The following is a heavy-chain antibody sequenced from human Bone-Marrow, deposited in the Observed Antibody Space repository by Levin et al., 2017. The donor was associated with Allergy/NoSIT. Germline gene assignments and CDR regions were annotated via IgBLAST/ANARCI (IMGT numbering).Heavy chain of an antibody. CDR3: AKDLYGDYGGVDY. CDR2: IRGGSVSST. CDR1: GFTFTTYA. Sequence: GESLKISCAASGFTFTTYAMSWVRQAPGKGLEWVSAIRGGSVSSTYYADSVKGRFTISRDNSKNTLYLQVNSLRAEDTAIYYCAKDLYGDYGGVDYWGQGTLVTVSS. J-gene: IGHJ4*02. D-gene: IGHD4-17*01. V-gene: IGHV3-23*01.